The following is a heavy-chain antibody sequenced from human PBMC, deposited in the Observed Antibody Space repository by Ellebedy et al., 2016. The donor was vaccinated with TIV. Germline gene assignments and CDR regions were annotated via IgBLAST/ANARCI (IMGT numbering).Heavy chain of an antibody. J-gene: IGHJ4*02. D-gene: IGHD5-24*01. CDR3: ARGLPERRLQPGHY. CDR2: LNPNSGGT. Sequence: ASVKVSCKASGYTFTGYYMHWVRQAPGQGLEWMGWLNPNSGGTNYAQKFQGRVPMTRDTSISTAYMELSRLRSDDTAVYYCARGLPERRLQPGHYWGQGTLVTVSS. CDR1: GYTFTGYY. V-gene: IGHV1-2*02.